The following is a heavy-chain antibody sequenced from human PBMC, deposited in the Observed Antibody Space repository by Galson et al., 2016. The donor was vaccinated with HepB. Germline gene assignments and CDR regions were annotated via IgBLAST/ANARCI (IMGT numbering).Heavy chain of an antibody. V-gene: IGHV4-39*01. D-gene: IGHD2-2*02. CDR1: GGSISSSSYY. CDR3: ARQPYCSSTSCYTYYFDY. CDR2: IYYSGST. Sequence: ETLSLTCTVSGGSISSSSYYWGWIRQPPGKGLEWIGSIYYSGSTCYNPSLKSRVTISVDTSKNQFSLKLSSVTAADTAVYYCARQPYCSSTSCYTYYFDYWGQGTLVTVSS. J-gene: IGHJ4*02.